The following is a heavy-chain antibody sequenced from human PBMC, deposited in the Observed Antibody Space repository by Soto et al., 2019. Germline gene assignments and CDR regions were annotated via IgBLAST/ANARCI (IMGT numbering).Heavy chain of an antibody. J-gene: IGHJ4*02. CDR1: GGSVSSGSYY. Sequence: QVQLQESGPGLVKPSETLSLTCTVSGGSVSSGSYYWSWIRQPPGKGLEWIGYIYYSGSTNYNPSLKSRVTISVDTSKNPFSLKLTSVTAADTAVYYCARDPKRGYSGYDKLDYWGPGTLVTVSS. CDR3: ARDPKRGYSGYDKLDY. CDR2: IYYSGST. D-gene: IGHD5-12*01. V-gene: IGHV4-61*01.